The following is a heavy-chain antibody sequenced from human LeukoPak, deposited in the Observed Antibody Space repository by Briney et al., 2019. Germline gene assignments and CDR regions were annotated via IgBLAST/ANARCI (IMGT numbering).Heavy chain of an antibody. Sequence: ASVKVSCEASGYTFTGYYMHWVRQAPGQGLEWMGWINPNSGGTNYAQKLQGRVTMTRDTSISTAYMELSRLRSDDTAVYYCASAIPGNYDYYYYYYMDVWGKGTTVTVS. D-gene: IGHD3-22*01. CDR2: INPNSGGT. CDR3: ASAIPGNYDYYYYYYMDV. CDR1: GYTFTGYY. J-gene: IGHJ6*03. V-gene: IGHV1-2*02.